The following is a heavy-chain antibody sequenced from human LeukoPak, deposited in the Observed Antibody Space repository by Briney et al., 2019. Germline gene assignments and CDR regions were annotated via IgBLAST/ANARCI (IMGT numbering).Heavy chain of an antibody. CDR3: AKDKGSSSWYVDY. J-gene: IGHJ4*02. Sequence: PGGSLRLSCAASVFTFSSYAMHWVRQAPGKGLEWVAVISYDGSNKYYADSVKGRFTISRDNSKNTLYLQMNSLRAEDTAVYYCAKDKGSSSWYVDYWGQGALVTVSS. V-gene: IGHV3-30-3*01. D-gene: IGHD6-13*01. CDR2: ISYDGSNK. CDR1: VFTFSSYA.